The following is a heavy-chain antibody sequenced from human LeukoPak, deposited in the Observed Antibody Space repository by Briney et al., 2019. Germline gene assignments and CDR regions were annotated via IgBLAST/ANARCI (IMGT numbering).Heavy chain of an antibody. D-gene: IGHD3-22*01. Sequence: SETLSLTCAVYGGSLSGYYWSWIRQSPGKGLEWIGEINHTGSTNYNPSLKSRVTISVDTSKNQFSLKLSSVTAADTAVYYCAMSITMIIVIIKRPPTIDYWGQGTLVTVSS. CDR2: INHTGST. CDR1: GGSLSGYY. V-gene: IGHV4-34*01. J-gene: IGHJ4*02. CDR3: AMSITMIIVIIKRPPTIDY.